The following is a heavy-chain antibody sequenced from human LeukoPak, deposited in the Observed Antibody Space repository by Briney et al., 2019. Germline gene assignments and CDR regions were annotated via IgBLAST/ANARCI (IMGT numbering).Heavy chain of an antibody. CDR2: ISSSSSTI. CDR1: GFTVSSNY. D-gene: IGHD2-21*01. Sequence: GGSLRLSCAASGFTVSSNYMSWVRQAPGKGLEWVSYISSSSSTIYYADSVKGRFTISRDNAKNSLYLQMNSLRAEDTAVYYGAGSWFSYSIPGGPSGDYWGQGTLVTVSS. J-gene: IGHJ4*02. CDR3: AGSWFSYSIPGGPSGDY. V-gene: IGHV3-48*01.